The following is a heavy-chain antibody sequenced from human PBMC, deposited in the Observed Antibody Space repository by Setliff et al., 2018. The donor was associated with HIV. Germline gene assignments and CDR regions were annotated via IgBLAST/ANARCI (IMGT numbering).Heavy chain of an antibody. CDR1: GYTFTSYY. V-gene: IGHV1-46*01. CDR2: INPSGGST. J-gene: IGHJ4*02. CDR3: ARDPSIGQLGDY. D-gene: IGHD6-6*01. Sequence: PGPSVKVSCKASGYTFTSYYMHWVRQAPGQGLEWMGIINPSGGSTSYAQKFRGRVTMTRDTSTSTVYMELTRLRSEDTAVYYCARDPSIGQLGDYWGQGTLDTVSS.